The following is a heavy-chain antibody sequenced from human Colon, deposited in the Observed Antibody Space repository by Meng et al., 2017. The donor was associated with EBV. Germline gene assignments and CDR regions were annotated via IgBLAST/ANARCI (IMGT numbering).Heavy chain of an antibody. CDR3: ARHITPRGSEVINELLFDY. Sequence: QLEEAGPGLVKPLETLSLTCPASGGSISSSDSYWGCIRQPPGKGVEWIGTIYYSGRTSYNPSLKSRVTISVDTAKIQFSLKLCYVTAADTVVYYCARHITPRGSEVINELLFDYWGPGILVTVSS. CDR2: IYYSGRT. V-gene: IGHV4-39*01. D-gene: IGHD3-22*01. CDR1: GGSISSSDSY. J-gene: IGHJ4*02.